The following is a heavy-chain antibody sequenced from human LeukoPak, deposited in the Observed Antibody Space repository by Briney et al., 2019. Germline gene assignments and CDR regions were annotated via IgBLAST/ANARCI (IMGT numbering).Heavy chain of an antibody. Sequence: ASVKVSCKASGYTFTSYGISWVRQAPGQGLEWMGWISAYNGNTNYAQKLQGRVTMTTDTSTSTAYMELRSLRSDDTAVYYCARDRRRRTTVVTLDWFDYWGQGTLVTVSS. J-gene: IGHJ5*01. CDR3: ARDRRRRTTVVTLDWFDY. CDR2: ISAYNGNT. V-gene: IGHV1-18*01. CDR1: GYTFTSYG. D-gene: IGHD4-23*01.